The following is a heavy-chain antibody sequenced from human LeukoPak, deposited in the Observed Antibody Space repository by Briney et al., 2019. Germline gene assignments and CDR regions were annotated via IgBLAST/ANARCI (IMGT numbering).Heavy chain of an antibody. D-gene: IGHD3-9*01. CDR2: ISRSGSTI. CDR1: VFSFIDYF. Sequence: GGSQRVSRVASVFSFIDYFLSWIRPAPGRGLEWVSYISRSGSTIHYAHSLQGRLTLSSDNAQNSLSLHLNSRRVPDTAVYFCSRGHYDVLAASYKTTPDYWGQG. V-gene: IGHV3-11*04. J-gene: IGHJ4*02. CDR3: SRGHYDVLAASYKTTPDY.